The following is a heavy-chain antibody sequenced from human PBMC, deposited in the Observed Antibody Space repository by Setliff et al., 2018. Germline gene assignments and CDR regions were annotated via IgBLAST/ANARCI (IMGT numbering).Heavy chain of an antibody. V-gene: IGHV1-69*05. D-gene: IGHD5-18*01. CDR2: TIPMFGTT. CDR3: VREGVDTRSSTDYRYYMDV. J-gene: IGHJ6*03. CDR1: GGTFRSYG. Sequence: SVKVSCKASGGTFRSYGISWVRQAPGQGLEWMGGTIPMFGTTDYSQKFQGRVTIITDESTSTAFMQLSSLRSEDTAVYYCVREGVDTRSSTDYRYYMDVWGKGTTVTVSS.